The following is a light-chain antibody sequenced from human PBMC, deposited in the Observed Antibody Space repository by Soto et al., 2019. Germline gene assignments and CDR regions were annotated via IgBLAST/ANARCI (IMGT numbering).Light chain of an antibody. CDR3: CSYTGSYSYV. V-gene: IGLV2-11*01. Sequence: QSALTQPHSVSGSPGQSVTISCTGTSSDVGCYSYVSWYQQHPGKVPQLIIYDVTERPSGVPDRFSGSKSGNTASLTISGLQAEDEADYYCCSYTGSYSYVFGIGTKVTVL. CDR2: DVT. J-gene: IGLJ1*01. CDR1: SSDVGCYSY.